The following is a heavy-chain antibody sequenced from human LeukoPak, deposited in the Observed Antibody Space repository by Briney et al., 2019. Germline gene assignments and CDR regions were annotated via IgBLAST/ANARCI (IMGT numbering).Heavy chain of an antibody. J-gene: IGHJ4*02. CDR2: IYYSGST. Sequence: SETLSLTCTVSGGSISSGAYYWSWIRQHPGKGLEWIVYIYYSGSTYYNPSLKSRVTISLDTSKNQFSLKLSSVTAADTAVYYCARAESNYFDCWGQGTLVTVSS. V-gene: IGHV4-31*03. CDR1: GGSISSGAYY. D-gene: IGHD3-10*01. CDR3: ARAESNYFDC.